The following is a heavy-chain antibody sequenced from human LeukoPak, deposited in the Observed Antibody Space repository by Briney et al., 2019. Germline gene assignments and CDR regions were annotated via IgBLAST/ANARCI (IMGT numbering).Heavy chain of an antibody. Sequence: SVRVSCKASGFTFFTDSYVHWVRQAPGQGPERMGWINPNSGGTNYAQKFQGRVTMARDTSISTAYMELSRLRSDDTAVYYCAREYSSSYFDYWGQGTVDTVSS. D-gene: IGHD6-13*01. J-gene: IGHJ4*02. CDR2: INPNSGGT. CDR1: GFTFFTDSY. V-gene: IGHV1-2*02. CDR3: AREYSSSYFDY.